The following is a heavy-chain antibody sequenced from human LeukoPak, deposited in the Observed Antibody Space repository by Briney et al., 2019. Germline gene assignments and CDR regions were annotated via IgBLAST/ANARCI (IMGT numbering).Heavy chain of an antibody. CDR1: GGSFSGYY. CDR3: ARGPVVVPAAMSCYMDV. D-gene: IGHD2-2*01. Sequence: PSETLSLTCAVYGGSFSGYYWSWIRQPPGKGLEWIGEINHSGSTNYNPSLKSRVTISVDTSKNQFPLKLSSVTAADTAVYYCARGPVVVPAAMSCYMDVWGKGTTVTVSS. J-gene: IGHJ6*03. V-gene: IGHV4-34*01. CDR2: INHSGST.